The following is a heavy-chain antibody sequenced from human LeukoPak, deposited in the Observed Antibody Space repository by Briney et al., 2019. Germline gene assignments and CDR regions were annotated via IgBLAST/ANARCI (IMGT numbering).Heavy chain of an antibody. V-gene: IGHV3-53*01. Sequence: PGGALRLSCAASGFNFNLFWMTWVRQAPGKGLEWVSVVYSGGTTFYADSVKGRFTISRDNSKNTLYLQMNSLRAEDTAMYYCARSVDTAMAPGYWGQGTLVTVPS. D-gene: IGHD5-18*01. CDR2: VYSGGTT. CDR1: GFNFNLFW. CDR3: ARSVDTAMAPGY. J-gene: IGHJ4*02.